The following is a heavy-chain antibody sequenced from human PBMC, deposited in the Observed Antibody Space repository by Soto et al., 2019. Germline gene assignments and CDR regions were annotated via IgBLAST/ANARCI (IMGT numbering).Heavy chain of an antibody. D-gene: IGHD3-16*01. CDR3: ARGNPFNYGGFDV. J-gene: IGHJ6*02. CDR2: MNAKSGDT. Sequence: ASVKVSCKASGYTFSDFDINWLRQTSGQGPEWMGWMNAKSGDTLFAQRFHDKFNMTWDTSLTTAYMEVGSLTSDHAAIYYCARGNPFNYGGFDVWGQGTTVTVSS. CDR1: GYTFSDFD. V-gene: IGHV1-8*01.